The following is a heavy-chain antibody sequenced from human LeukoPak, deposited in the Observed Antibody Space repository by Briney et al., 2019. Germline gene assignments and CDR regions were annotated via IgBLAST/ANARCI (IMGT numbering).Heavy chain of an antibody. CDR3: ARPPAAGSAAAFDY. D-gene: IGHD6-13*01. CDR2: IYTGGST. V-gene: IGHV3-53*01. Sequence: GGSLRLSCAASGFTVSSNFMNWVRQAPGKGLEWVSVIYTGGSTYYADSVKGRFTISRDNSKNTLYLQMNSLRAEDTAVYYCARPPAAGSAAAFDYWGQGTLVTVSS. CDR1: GFTVSSNF. J-gene: IGHJ4*02.